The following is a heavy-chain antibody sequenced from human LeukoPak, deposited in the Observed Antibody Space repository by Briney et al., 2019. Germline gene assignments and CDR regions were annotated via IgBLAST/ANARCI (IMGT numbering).Heavy chain of an antibody. V-gene: IGHV3-23*01. Sequence: PGGTLRLSCAASGFTFSNNGMSWVRQAPGKGLEWVSSIGGDYHTYYVDSVQGRFTLSRDNSKNTLYLQMNSLRAEDTAVYYCAKEALYSSIDYWGQGTLVTVSS. J-gene: IGHJ4*02. CDR2: IGGDYHT. D-gene: IGHD2-2*01. CDR1: GFTFSNNG. CDR3: AKEALYSSIDY.